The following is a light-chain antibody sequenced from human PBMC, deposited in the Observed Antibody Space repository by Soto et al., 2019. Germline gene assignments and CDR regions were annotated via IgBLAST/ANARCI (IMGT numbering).Light chain of an antibody. V-gene: IGKV3-15*01. Sequence: EIVMTQSPATLSVSPGERATISCRASQSISNRLAWYQQKPGQGPSLLVHVASTRATGIPDRFSGGGSGTEFVLTISSLQAEDFAVYYCQQYKKWPLTFGQGTKVELK. CDR3: QQYKKWPLT. CDR1: QSISNR. J-gene: IGKJ2*01. CDR2: VAS.